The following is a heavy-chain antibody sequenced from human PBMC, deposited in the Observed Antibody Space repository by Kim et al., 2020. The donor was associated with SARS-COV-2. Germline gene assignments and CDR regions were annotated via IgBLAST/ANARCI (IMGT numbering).Heavy chain of an antibody. Sequence: GGSLRLSCAASGFTFSSYGMHWVRQAPGKGLEWVAVISYDGSNKYYADSVKGRFTISRDNSKNTLYLQMNSLRAEDTAVYYCAKALYSSGWYPTGDYYGMDVWGQGTTVTVSS. CDR1: GFTFSSYG. J-gene: IGHJ6*02. CDR2: ISYDGSNK. CDR3: AKALYSSGWYPTGDYYGMDV. V-gene: IGHV3-30*18. D-gene: IGHD6-19*01.